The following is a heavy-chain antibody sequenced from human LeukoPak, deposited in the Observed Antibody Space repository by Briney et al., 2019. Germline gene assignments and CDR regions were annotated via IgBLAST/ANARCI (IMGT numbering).Heavy chain of an antibody. CDR1: GYTFTGYY. V-gene: IGHV1-2*02. CDR2: INPNSGGT. J-gene: IGHJ3*02. D-gene: IGHD6-6*01. Sequence: ASVKVSCKASGYTFTGYYMHWVRQAPGQGLEWMGWINPNSGGTNYAQKFQGRVTMTRDTSISTAYMELSRLRSDDTAVYYCALRKSIAARHAFDIWGQGTMVTVSX. CDR3: ALRKSIAARHAFDI.